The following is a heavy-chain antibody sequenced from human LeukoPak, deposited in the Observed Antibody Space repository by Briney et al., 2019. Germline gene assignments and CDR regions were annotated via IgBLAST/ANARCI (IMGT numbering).Heavy chain of an antibody. D-gene: IGHD5-18*01. CDR3: ARESGYSYGFGFDY. J-gene: IGHJ4*02. Sequence: GASVKVSCKASGYTFTGYYMHWVRQAPRQGLEWMGRINPNSGGTNYAQKFQGRVTMTRDTSISTAYMELSRLRSDDTAVYYCARESGYSYGFGFDYWGQGTLVTVSS. CDR1: GYTFTGYY. CDR2: INPNSGGT. V-gene: IGHV1-2*06.